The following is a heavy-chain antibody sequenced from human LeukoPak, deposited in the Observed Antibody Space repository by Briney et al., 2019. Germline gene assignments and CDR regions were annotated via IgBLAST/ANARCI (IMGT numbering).Heavy chain of an antibody. Sequence: GGSLRLSCAASGFTFSSYSMNWVRQAPGKGLEWVSYISSSGSDTTYADSVRGRFTVSRDNAMNSLYLQMNSLRAEDTAVYYCARDLAYGYEEFDYWGQGTLVTVSS. V-gene: IGHV3-21*05. CDR1: GFTFSSYS. J-gene: IGHJ4*02. CDR2: ISSSGSDT. D-gene: IGHD5-18*01. CDR3: ARDLAYGYEEFDY.